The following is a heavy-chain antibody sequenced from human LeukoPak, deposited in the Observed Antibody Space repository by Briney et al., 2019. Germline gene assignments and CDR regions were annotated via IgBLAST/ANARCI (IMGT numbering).Heavy chain of an antibody. CDR2: INPSGGST. V-gene: IGHV1-46*01. CDR1: GYTFTSYY. CDR3: AREDSSSEDYYYYGIDV. D-gene: IGHD6-13*01. J-gene: IGHJ6*02. Sequence: ASVKVSCKASGYTFTSYYIHWVRQAPGQGLEWRGIINPSGGSTSYAQKFQGRVTMTRDTSTSTVYMQLSSLRSEDTAVYYCAREDSSSEDYYYYGIDVWGQGTTVTVSS.